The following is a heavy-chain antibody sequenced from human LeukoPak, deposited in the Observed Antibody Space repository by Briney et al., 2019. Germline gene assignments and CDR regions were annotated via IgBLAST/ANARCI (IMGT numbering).Heavy chain of an antibody. Sequence: SVRVSCKASGGTSNSHAISWVRQAPGQGLKWMGRIIPNLGTTNRAQNFQDRVTLTADKSTNTAYMELTSLTSDDTAVYYCATTNDGGGYQWGDFFDFWSQGTLVTVSS. CDR2: IIPNLGTT. D-gene: IGHD3-22*01. CDR1: GGTSNSHA. J-gene: IGHJ4*02. V-gene: IGHV1-69*04. CDR3: ATTNDGGGYQWGDFFDF.